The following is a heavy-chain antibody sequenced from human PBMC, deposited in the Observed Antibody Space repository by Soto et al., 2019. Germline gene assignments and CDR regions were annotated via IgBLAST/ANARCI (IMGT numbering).Heavy chain of an antibody. CDR3: ARDPNRHSSGWYEVSR. V-gene: IGHV3-21*01. D-gene: IGHD6-19*01. Sequence: LGGSLRLSCAASGFTFSSYSMNWVRQAPGKGLEWVSSISSSSSYIYYADSVKGRFTISRDNAKNSLYLQMNSLRAEDTAVYYCARDPNRHSSGWYEVSRWGQGTMVTVSS. CDR1: GFTFSSYS. CDR2: ISSSSSYI. J-gene: IGHJ3*01.